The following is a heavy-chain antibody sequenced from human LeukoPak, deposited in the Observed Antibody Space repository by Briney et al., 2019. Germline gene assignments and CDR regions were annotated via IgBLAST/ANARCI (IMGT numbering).Heavy chain of an antibody. CDR3: AKGGSYAPLDY. CDR2: ISDSGGDT. D-gene: IGHD1-26*01. J-gene: IGHJ4*02. Sequence: GGSLRLSCAASGFTFSSSAMTWVRQAPGKGLEWVSAISDSGGDTIYTGSVRDRFTVSRVNSKNTLYLQMNSLRAEDTAVYYCAKGGSYAPLDYWGQGTLVTVSS. CDR1: GFTFSSSA. V-gene: IGHV3-23*01.